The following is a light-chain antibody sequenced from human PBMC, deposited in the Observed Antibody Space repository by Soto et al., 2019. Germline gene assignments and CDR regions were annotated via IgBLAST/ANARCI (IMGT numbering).Light chain of an antibody. CDR3: QHYNTGVT. J-gene: IGKJ1*01. Sequence: DIQMTQSPSTLSASIGDRVTITCRASQSIGSWLAWYQQKPGKAPTLLIYKASSLEGGVPSRFSGGGSRTSFTLTSSLLHPDDFASYYCQHYNTGVTFGQGTKVDIK. CDR2: KAS. V-gene: IGKV1-5*03. CDR1: QSIGSW.